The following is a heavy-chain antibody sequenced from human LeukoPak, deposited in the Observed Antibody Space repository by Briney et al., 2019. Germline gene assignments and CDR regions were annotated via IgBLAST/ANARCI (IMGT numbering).Heavy chain of an antibody. CDR1: GFTFSSYA. V-gene: IGHV3-23*01. D-gene: IGHD3-10*01. Sequence: PGGSLRLSCAASGFTFSSYAMSWVRQTPGKGLHWVSFISGSGGSIYYADSVKGRFTIFRDNSRNTLYLQMNSLRAEDTAIYYCAKDPGVWSNYFDFWGQGTLVTVSS. CDR2: ISGSGGSI. J-gene: IGHJ4*02. CDR3: AKDPGVWSNYFDF.